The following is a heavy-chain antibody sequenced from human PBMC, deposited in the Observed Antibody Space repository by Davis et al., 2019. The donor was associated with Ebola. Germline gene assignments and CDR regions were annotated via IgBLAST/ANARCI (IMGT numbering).Heavy chain of an antibody. Sequence: MPAGSLTLSCAVYGGSFSGYYWSWIRQLPGKGLEWIGEINHSGSTNYNPSLKSRVTISVDTSKNQFSLKLSSVTAADTAVYYCARGSSRLHSSSWYRYWGQGTLVTVSS. J-gene: IGHJ4*02. CDR2: INHSGST. D-gene: IGHD6-13*01. CDR1: GGSFSGYY. CDR3: ARGSSRLHSSSWYRY. V-gene: IGHV4-34*01.